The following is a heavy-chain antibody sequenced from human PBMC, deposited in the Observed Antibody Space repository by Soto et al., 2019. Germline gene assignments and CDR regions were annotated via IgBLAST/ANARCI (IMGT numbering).Heavy chain of an antibody. Sequence: VQLVESGGGLVKPGGSLRLSCAASGFIFSNAWMNWVRQTPGKGLEWVGSVKSESDGGTTDYAAPVKGRFIISRDDSKNMLYLQVSSLKIEDTAVYYCTTGWSSKDYWGQGTLVTVSS. V-gene: IGHV3-15*01. J-gene: IGHJ4*02. CDR2: VKSESDGGTT. D-gene: IGHD6-13*01. CDR1: GFIFSNAW. CDR3: TTGWSSKDY.